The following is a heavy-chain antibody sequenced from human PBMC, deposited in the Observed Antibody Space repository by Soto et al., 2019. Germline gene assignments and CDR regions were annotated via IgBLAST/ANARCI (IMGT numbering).Heavy chain of an antibody. CDR3: ARESRTAARGQNWFDP. J-gene: IGHJ5*02. CDR1: GGSISSYY. Sequence: SETLSLTCTVSGGSISSYYWSWIRQPPGKGLEWIGYIYSSGGTNYNPSLKSRVTISVDTSKNQFSLKLSSVTAADTAVYYCARESRTAARGQNWFDPGGQGTLVTVSS. V-gene: IGHV4-59*01. D-gene: IGHD6-6*01. CDR2: IYSSGGT.